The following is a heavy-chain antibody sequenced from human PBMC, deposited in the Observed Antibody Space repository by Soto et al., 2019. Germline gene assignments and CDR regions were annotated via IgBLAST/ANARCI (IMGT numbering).Heavy chain of an antibody. CDR3: ARDTLPSALPGWFGIDY. CDR2: ISYDGSNK. V-gene: IGHV3-30-3*01. CDR1: GFTFSSYA. D-gene: IGHD3-10*01. Sequence: QVQLVESGGGVVQPGRSLRLSCAASGFTFSSYAMHWVRQAPGKGLEWVAVISYDGSNKYYADSVKGRFTISRDNSKNTLDLQMHSLSAEDTAVYYCARDTLPSALPGWFGIDYWGQGPLVAVSS. J-gene: IGHJ4*02.